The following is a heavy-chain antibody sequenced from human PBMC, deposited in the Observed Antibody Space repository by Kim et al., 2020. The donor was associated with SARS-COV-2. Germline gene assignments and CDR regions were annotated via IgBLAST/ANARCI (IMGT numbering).Heavy chain of an antibody. CDR1: GYTLTELS. D-gene: IGHD6-13*01. CDR3: ATALGIAAAGNTPNNYYYYYDMDV. CDR2: FDPEDGET. J-gene: IGHJ6*02. Sequence: ASVKVSCKVSGYTLTELSMHWVRQAPGKGLEWMGGFDPEDGETIYAQKFQGRVTMTEDTSTDTAYMELSSLTSEDTAVYYCATALGIAAAGNTPNNYYYYYDMDVWGQGTTVTVSS. V-gene: IGHV1-24*01.